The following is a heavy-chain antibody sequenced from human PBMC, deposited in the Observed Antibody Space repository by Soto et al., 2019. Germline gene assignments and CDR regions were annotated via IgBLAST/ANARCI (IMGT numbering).Heavy chain of an antibody. CDR2: IGESGTPT. Sequence: EVQLLESGGGLVQPGGSLRLSCAASGFTFSSYAMKWVRQAPGKGLEWVSLIGESGTPTYYADSVKGRFTISRDNSGNTLFLEMYSLRAEDTAVYSARYIPGVRYYGMDVWGQGTTVTVSS. D-gene: IGHD2-2*01. CDR3: ARYIPGVRYYGMDV. V-gene: IGHV3-23*01. CDR1: GFTFSSYA. J-gene: IGHJ6*02.